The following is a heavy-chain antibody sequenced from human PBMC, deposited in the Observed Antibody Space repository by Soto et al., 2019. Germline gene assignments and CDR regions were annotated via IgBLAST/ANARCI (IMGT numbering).Heavy chain of an antibody. J-gene: IGHJ4*02. V-gene: IGHV3-48*02. CDR2: IGSSIGTT. CDR3: ASGGSGGRTADFDY. D-gene: IGHD5-12*01. Sequence: GGSLRLCCTASGFIFSSYSMNWVRQAPGKGLEWVSYIGSSIGTTYYADSVKGRFTISRDNAKNSLYLQMNSLRDEDTAVYYCASGGSGGRTADFDYWGQGTLVTVSS. CDR1: GFIFSSYS.